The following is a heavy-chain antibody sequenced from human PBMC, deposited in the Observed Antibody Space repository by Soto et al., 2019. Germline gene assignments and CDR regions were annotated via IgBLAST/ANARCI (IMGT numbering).Heavy chain of an antibody. V-gene: IGHV3-30-3*01. CDR3: ARELSGYDSGSYYYYYYGMDV. Sequence: QVQLVESGGGVVQPGRSLRLSCAASGFTFSSYAMHWVRQAPGKGMEWVAVISYDGSNKYYADSVNGRFTISRDNSKNTLYLQMNSLRAEDTAVYYCARELSGYDSGSYYYYYYGMDVWGLGTTVTVSS. CDR1: GFTFSSYA. J-gene: IGHJ6*02. CDR2: ISYDGSNK. D-gene: IGHD5-12*01.